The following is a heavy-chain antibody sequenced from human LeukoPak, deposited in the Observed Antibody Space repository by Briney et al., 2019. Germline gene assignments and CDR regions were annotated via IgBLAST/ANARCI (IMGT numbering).Heavy chain of an antibody. CDR2: IRSDGSNK. CDR1: GFTFSNYG. V-gene: IGHV3-30*02. J-gene: IGHJ4*02. CDR3: ARGATYCGGDCYADFDY. D-gene: IGHD2-21*02. Sequence: PGGSLRLSCAASGFTFSNYGMHWVRQAPGKGLGWVAFIRSDGSNKYYADSVKGRFTISRDNSKNTLYLQMNSLRAEDTAVYYCARGATYCGGDCYADFDYWGQGTLVTVSS.